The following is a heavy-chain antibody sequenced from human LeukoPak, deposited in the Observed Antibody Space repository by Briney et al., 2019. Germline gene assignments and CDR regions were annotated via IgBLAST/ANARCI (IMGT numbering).Heavy chain of an antibody. J-gene: IGHJ4*02. CDR3: ARDVGECFDY. CDR2: ISSSGSTI. V-gene: IGHV3-48*03. D-gene: IGHD3-16*01. CDR1: GFTFSSYE. Sequence: GGSLRLSCAASGFTFSSYEMNWVRQAPGKGLEWVSYISSSGSTIYYADSVKGRFTISRDNAKSSLYLQMNSLRAEDTAVYYCARDVGECFDYWGQGTLVTVSS.